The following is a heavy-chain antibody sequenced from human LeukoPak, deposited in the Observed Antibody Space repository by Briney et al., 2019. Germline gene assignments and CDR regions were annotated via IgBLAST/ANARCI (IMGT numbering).Heavy chain of an antibody. CDR2: IIPIFGTA. V-gene: IGHV1-69*06. CDR1: GGTFSSYA. J-gene: IGHJ4*02. CDR3: ARPQADYGSGSYYRLER. D-gene: IGHD3-10*01. Sequence: ASVKVSCKASGGTFSSYAISWVRQAPGQGLEWMGGIIPIFGTANYAQKFQGRVTITADKSTSTAYMELSSLRSEDTAVYYCARPQADYGSGSYYRLERWGQGTLVTVSS.